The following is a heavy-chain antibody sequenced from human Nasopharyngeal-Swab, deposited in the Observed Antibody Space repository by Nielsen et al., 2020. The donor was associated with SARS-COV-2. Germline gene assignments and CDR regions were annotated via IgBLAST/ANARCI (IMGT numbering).Heavy chain of an antibody. J-gene: IGHJ4*02. D-gene: IGHD2-2*01. CDR2: ISYDGSNK. CDR3: ARDHEYCSSTSCQAYYYFDY. Sequence: GGSLRLSCAASGFTFSSYAMHWVRQAPGKGLEWVAVISYDGSNKYYADSVKGRFTISRDNSKNTLYLQMNSLRAEDTAVYYCARDHEYCSSTSCQAYYYFDYWGQGTLVTVSS. CDR1: GFTFSSYA. V-gene: IGHV3-30-3*01.